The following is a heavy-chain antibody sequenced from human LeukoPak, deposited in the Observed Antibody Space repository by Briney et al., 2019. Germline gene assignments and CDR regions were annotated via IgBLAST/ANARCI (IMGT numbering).Heavy chain of an antibody. J-gene: IGHJ4*02. CDR3: ATVPLRYFDWLLDY. D-gene: IGHD3-9*01. Sequence: ASVKVSCKASGYTFTSYDINWVRQATGQGLEWMGWMNPNSGNTGYAQKFQGRVTMTEDTSTDTAYMELSSLRSEDTAVYYCATVPLRYFDWLLDYWGQGTLVTVSS. CDR1: GYTFTSYD. CDR2: MNPNSGNT. V-gene: IGHV1-8*01.